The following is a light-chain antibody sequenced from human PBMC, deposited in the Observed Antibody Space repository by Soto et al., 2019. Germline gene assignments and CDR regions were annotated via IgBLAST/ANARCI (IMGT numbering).Light chain of an antibody. V-gene: IGKV1-5*01. J-gene: IGKJ5*01. CDR1: QSINSW. Sequence: DIQMTQSPSTLSAFEGDRVTFTCRASQSINSWLAWYQVKPGKAPKLLIYAASTLESGVPSRFSATVSGTEFSLTITSLQPEDFATYYCQQLFDSPITFGQGTRLEIK. CDR2: AAS. CDR3: QQLFDSPIT.